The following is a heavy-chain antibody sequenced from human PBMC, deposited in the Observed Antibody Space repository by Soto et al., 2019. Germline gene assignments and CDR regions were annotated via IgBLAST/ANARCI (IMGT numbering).Heavy chain of an antibody. CDR2: MKPNSATR. D-gene: IGHD5-18*01. J-gene: IGHJ4*02. CDR3: ARVSRCYGYPNLDY. V-gene: IGHV1-8*01. Sequence: ASVKVSCKASGYTFTSYDINWVRQATGQGLERMGGMKPNSATRGYAQKFQGRVTLTRSTSISTAYMELSSLIPENRAVYYCARVSRCYGYPNLDYWGQGTLVTVSS. CDR1: GYTFTSYD.